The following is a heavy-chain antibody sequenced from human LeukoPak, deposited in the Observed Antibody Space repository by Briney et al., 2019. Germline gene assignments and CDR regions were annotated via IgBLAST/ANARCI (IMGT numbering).Heavy chain of an antibody. J-gene: IGHJ4*02. CDR3: ARLRDTVTSASDY. Sequence: GGPLTLSCAASGFSIKSYSMTWVRQAPGKGLECVATISSSGGYIYYADPVKGRFTLSRDTVQNSLFLQLNSLRVEDTAVYNCARLRDTVTSASDYWGQGTLVTVSS. CDR1: GFSIKSYS. V-gene: IGHV3-21*01. D-gene: IGHD5-18*01. CDR2: ISSSGGYI.